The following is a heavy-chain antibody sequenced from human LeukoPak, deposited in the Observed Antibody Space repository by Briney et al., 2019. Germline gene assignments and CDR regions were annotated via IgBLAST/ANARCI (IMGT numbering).Heavy chain of an antibody. CDR1: GFTFSSYG. Sequence: GRSLRLSCAASGFTFSSYGMHWVRQAPGKGLEWVVCLSFDGSNEYYADSVKGRFTVSRDPSRNTLYLQMNSLSAEDTAVYYCARDPSHTFDFWGQGTMVTVSS. J-gene: IGHJ3*01. CDR2: LSFDGSNE. V-gene: IGHV3-30*03. CDR3: ARDPSHTFDF.